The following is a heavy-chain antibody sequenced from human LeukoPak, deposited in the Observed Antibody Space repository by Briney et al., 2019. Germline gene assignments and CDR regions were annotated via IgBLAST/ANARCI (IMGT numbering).Heavy chain of an antibody. CDR2: ISYDGGDS. V-gene: IGHV3-30*18. CDR3: AKRSPTATYYFDC. Sequence: GGSLRLSCAASGFTFSSHAMHWVRQAPGKGLEWVAVISYDGGDSVYAESVKGRFTISRDNSKNTLYLQMNSLRADDTAVYYCAKRSPTATYYFDCWGQGTVVTVSS. J-gene: IGHJ4*02. CDR1: GFTFSSHA. D-gene: IGHD1-26*01.